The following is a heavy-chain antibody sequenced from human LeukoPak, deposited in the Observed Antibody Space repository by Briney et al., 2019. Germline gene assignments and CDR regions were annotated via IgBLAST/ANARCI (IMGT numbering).Heavy chain of an antibody. CDR1: GFTFSSYG. Sequence: GRSLRLSCAASGFTFSSYGMHWVRQAPGKGLEWVSTISESGGSTYYADSVKGRFTISRDNSKNTLYLQMNSLRAEDTAVYYCAKDRMTGTVDYWGQGTLVTVSS. J-gene: IGHJ4*02. CDR3: AKDRMTGTVDY. V-gene: IGHV3-23*01. CDR2: ISESGGST. D-gene: IGHD1/OR15-1a*01.